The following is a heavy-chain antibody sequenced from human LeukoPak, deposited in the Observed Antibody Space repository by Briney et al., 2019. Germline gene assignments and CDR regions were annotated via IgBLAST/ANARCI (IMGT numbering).Heavy chain of an antibody. V-gene: IGHV3-7*04. CDR2: IRHDGSNI. CDR3: ARDGSGSDFSLDY. D-gene: IGHD3-10*01. J-gene: IGHJ4*02. CDR1: GFNLGHYY. Sequence: PGGSLRLSCVASGFNLGHYYMSWVRQAPGKGLEWAADIRHDGSNIYNVDSVRGRFTISRDNTKNSMFLQMNSLKDEDTAVYYCARDGSGSDFSLDYWGQGTLVTVSS.